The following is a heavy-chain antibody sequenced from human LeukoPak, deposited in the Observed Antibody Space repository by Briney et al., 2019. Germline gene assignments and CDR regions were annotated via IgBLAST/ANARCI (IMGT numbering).Heavy chain of an antibody. CDR3: ARGGSWLEYSNFGGFDF. V-gene: IGHV3-7*01. Sequence: GGSLRLSCAASGFTFGSCWMNWVRQTPGEGLEWVANINQDGSQKFYVDSVKGRFTISRDNANNSLYLQMNSLRAEDTAVYYCARGGSWLEYSNFGGFDFWGRGTLVTVSS. CDR1: GFTFGSCW. CDR2: INQDGSQK. J-gene: IGHJ2*01. D-gene: IGHD6-6*01.